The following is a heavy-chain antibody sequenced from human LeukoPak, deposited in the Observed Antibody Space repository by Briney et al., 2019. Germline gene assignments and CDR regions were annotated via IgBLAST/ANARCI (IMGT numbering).Heavy chain of an antibody. Sequence: GESLKISCKGSGYSFTSYWIGWVRPMPGKGLEWMGIIYPGDSDTRYSPSFQGQVTISADKSISTAYLQWSSLKASDTAMYYCARHGSSSFQGGEYYYYYYYMDVWGKGTTVTVSS. CDR2: IYPGDSDT. CDR1: GYSFTSYW. V-gene: IGHV5-51*01. J-gene: IGHJ6*03. CDR3: ARHGSSSFQGGEYYYYYYYMDV. D-gene: IGHD6-6*01.